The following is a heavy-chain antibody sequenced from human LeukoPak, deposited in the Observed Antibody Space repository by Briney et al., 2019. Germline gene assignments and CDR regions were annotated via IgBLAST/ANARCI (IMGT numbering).Heavy chain of an antibody. CDR1: GGTFSSYA. CDR3: AREHPDVVLMVYAAQGVGFDY. Sequence: SVKVSCKASGGTFSSYAISWVRQAPGQGLEWMGRIIPIFGTANYAQKFQGRVTITTDESTSTAYMELSSLRSEDTAVYYCAREHPDVVLMVYAAQGVGFDYWGQGTPVTVSS. J-gene: IGHJ4*02. D-gene: IGHD2-8*01. V-gene: IGHV1-69*05. CDR2: IIPIFGTA.